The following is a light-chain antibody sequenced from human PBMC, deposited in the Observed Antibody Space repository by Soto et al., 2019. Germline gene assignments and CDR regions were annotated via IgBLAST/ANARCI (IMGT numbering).Light chain of an antibody. CDR3: QQYGSSPFT. CDR1: QSVSSTY. Sequence: EIVLTQSPGTLSLSPGERATLSCRASQSVSSTYLAWYQQKPGQTPRLLIYDASSRATGIPDRFSGSGSGTDFTLTIIRLEPEDFAVYYCQQYGSSPFTFGPGTKVDIK. J-gene: IGKJ3*01. V-gene: IGKV3-20*01. CDR2: DAS.